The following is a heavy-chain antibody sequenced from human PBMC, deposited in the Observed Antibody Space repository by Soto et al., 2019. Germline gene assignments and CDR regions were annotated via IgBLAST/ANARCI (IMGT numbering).Heavy chain of an antibody. Sequence: SETLALACTVSGGSVSSGSYYWSWIRQPPGKGLEWIGYVSYSGSTYYNPSLKSRVTISVDASKNQFSLKLSSVTAADTAVYYCARDPYGPGRLAYWGQGTPVTVSS. V-gene: IGHV4-61*01. CDR1: GGSVSSGSYY. D-gene: IGHD3-10*01. CDR3: ARDPYGPGRLAY. CDR2: VSYSGST. J-gene: IGHJ4*02.